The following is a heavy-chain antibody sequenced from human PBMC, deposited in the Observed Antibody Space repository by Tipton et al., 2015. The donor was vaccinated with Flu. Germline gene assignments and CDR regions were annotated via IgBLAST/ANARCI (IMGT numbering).Heavy chain of an antibody. CDR2: THTNGNT. V-gene: IGHV4-61*02. CDR3: ASGNFYDSSRYFAF. D-gene: IGHD3-22*01. Sequence: TLSLTCNVSGDSISTGSHYWNWIRQPAGKGLEWIGRTHTNGNTNYNSSFGSRLTMSVDTSKSQFSMTLTSVTVADTAVYYCASGNFYDSSRYFAFWGQGILVTVSS. CDR1: GDSISTGSHY. J-gene: IGHJ4*02.